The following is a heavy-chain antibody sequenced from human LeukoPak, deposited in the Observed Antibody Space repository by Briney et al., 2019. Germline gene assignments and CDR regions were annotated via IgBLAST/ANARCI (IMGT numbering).Heavy chain of an antibody. CDR1: GFTFSSYS. CDR3: AREPPVAAGWFDP. J-gene: IGHJ5*02. Sequence: GGSLRLSCAASGFTFSSYSMNWVRQAPGKGLEWVSYISSSSSTIYYADSVKGRFTISRDNAKNSLYLQINSLRAEDTAVYYCAREPPVAAGWFDPWGQGTLVTVSS. V-gene: IGHV3-48*01. D-gene: IGHD2-15*01. CDR2: ISSSSSTI.